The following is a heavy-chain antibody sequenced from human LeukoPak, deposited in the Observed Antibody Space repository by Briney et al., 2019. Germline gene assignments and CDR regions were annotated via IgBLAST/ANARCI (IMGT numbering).Heavy chain of an antibody. CDR1: GFTFSSYS. V-gene: IGHV3-21*01. D-gene: IGHD6-13*01. CDR3: ERVGLAATDDY. J-gene: IGHJ4*02. CDR2: ISSSSSYI. Sequence: GGSLRLSCAASGFTFSSYSMNWVRQAPGKGLEWVSSISSSSSYIYYADSVKGRFTISRDNAKNSLYLKMNSLRAEDTAVYYCERVGLAATDDYWGQGTLVTVSS.